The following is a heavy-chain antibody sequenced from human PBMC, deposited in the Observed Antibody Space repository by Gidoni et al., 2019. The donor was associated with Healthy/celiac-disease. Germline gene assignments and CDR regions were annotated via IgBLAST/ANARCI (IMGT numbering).Heavy chain of an antibody. J-gene: IGHJ4*02. Sequence: QVQLQESGPGLVTPSETLSLTCTVSGGSISSYYWSWIRQPPGKGLEWIGYNYYSRSTNYNPYLKSRVTISVDPSKNQFSLKLSAVTAADTAVYYCAGAPHYDILTAPEGWFDYWGQGTLFTVSS. CDR3: AGAPHYDILTAPEGWFDY. V-gene: IGHV4-59*01. CDR1: GGSISSYY. D-gene: IGHD3-9*01. CDR2: NYYSRST.